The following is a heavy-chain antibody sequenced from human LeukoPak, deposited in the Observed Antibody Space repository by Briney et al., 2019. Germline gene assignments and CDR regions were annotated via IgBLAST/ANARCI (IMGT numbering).Heavy chain of an antibody. D-gene: IGHD2-2*01. CDR1: RFIFSYYS. CDR3: AKATRDSSYFQH. J-gene: IGHJ1*01. V-gene: IGHV3-43*02. CDR2: ISGDGGST. Sequence: GGSLRLSCAASRFIFSYYSMNWVRQAPGKGLEWVSLISGDGGSTYYADSVKGRFTISRDNSKNSLYLQMNSLRTEDTALYYCAKATRDSSYFQHWGQGTLVTVSS.